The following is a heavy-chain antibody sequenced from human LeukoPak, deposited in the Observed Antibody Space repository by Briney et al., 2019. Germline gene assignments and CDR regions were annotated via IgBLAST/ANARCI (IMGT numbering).Heavy chain of an antibody. D-gene: IGHD1-26*01. CDR2: INRDASTK. V-gene: IGHV3-7*01. CDR3: ARDQSGSLDY. Sequence: PGGSLRLSCAASGFTLRNTWMAWVRQAPGKGLEWVANINRDASTKHYVDSVKVRFTISRDNAKNSLYLQMNSLRAEEPAVYYCARDQSGSLDYSRQGTLVPVSS. CDR1: GFTLRNTW. J-gene: IGHJ4*02.